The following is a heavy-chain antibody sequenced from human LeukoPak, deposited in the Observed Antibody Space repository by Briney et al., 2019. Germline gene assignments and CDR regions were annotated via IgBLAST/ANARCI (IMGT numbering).Heavy chain of an antibody. CDR2: IWDEGSNK. J-gene: IGHJ4*02. Sequence: GRSLRLSCAASGFTFSSYGMHWVRHAPGKRLGWVAVIWDEGSNKYYADSGKGRFSSSRDNSKNTLYLKMNSLRAEDTDVYYCARFRGVAGPSPFDYWGQGTLVSVSS. CDR1: GFTFSSYG. V-gene: IGHV3-33*01. CDR3: ARFRGVAGPSPFDY. D-gene: IGHD6-19*01.